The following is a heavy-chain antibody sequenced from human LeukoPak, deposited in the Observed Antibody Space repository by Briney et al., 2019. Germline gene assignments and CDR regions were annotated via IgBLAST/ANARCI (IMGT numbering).Heavy chain of an antibody. CDR2: MYYSGST. CDR1: GGSLSSGDYY. Sequence: SQTLSLTCTVSGGSLSSGDYYWRWIRQPPGRGLEWIGYMYYSGSTYYNPSRKSRVTISVGTSKNQFSLKLSSVTAADTAVYYCARDQGHYGSGSYHYYYYYGMDVWGKGTTVTVSS. CDR3: ARDQGHYGSGSYHYYYYYGMDV. V-gene: IGHV4-30-4*01. D-gene: IGHD3-10*01. J-gene: IGHJ6*04.